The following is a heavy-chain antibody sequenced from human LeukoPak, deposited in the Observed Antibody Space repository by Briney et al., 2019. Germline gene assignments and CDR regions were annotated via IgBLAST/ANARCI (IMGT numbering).Heavy chain of an antibody. Sequence: GGSLRLSCAASGFTFSSYSMNWVRQAPGKGLEWVSHISSDGSTIYYADSLKGRFTTSRDNAKNSLYLQMNSLTAEDTAVYYCAREGSGWLPNSWGQGTLVTVSS. CDR3: AREGSGWLPNS. CDR1: GFTFSSYS. J-gene: IGHJ4*02. CDR2: ISSDGSTI. V-gene: IGHV3-48*04. D-gene: IGHD6-19*01.